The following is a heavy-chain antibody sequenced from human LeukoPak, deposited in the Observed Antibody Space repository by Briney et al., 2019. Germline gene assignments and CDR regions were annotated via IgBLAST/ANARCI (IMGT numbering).Heavy chain of an antibody. D-gene: IGHD2-15*01. CDR2: INHSGST. CDR3: ARGGAVVVAARYRWFDP. Sequence: SETLSLTCAVYGGSFSSYYWSWIRQPPGKGLEWIGEINHSGSTNYNPSLKSRIAISVDTSKNQFSLKLSSVTAADTAVYYCARGGAVVVAARYRWFDPWGQGTLVTVSS. J-gene: IGHJ5*02. CDR1: GGSFSSYY. V-gene: IGHV4-34*01.